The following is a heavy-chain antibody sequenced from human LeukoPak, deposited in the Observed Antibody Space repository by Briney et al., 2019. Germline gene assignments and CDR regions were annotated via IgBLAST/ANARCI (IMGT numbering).Heavy chain of an antibody. J-gene: IGHJ4*02. CDR3: ARQTYSGYVTEFDY. CDR2: IYPGDSDT. D-gene: IGHD5-12*01. Sequence: GESLKISCKGSGYGFTSYWIGWVRQMPGKGLEGRGIIYPGDSDTRYSPSFQGQVTISADKSISTAYLQWSSLKASDTAMYYCARQTYSGYVTEFDYWGQGTLVTVSS. V-gene: IGHV5-51*01. CDR1: GYGFTSYW.